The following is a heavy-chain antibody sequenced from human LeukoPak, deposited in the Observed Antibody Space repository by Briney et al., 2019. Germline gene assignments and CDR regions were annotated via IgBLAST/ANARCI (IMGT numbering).Heavy chain of an antibody. J-gene: IGHJ2*01. V-gene: IGHV4-30-4*01. CDR3: ARDVDRSFDL. CDR1: GGSISSGDYY. D-gene: IGHD5-12*01. CDR2: IYYSGST. Sequence: SETLSLSCTVSGGSISSGDYYWSWIRQPPRKGLEWIGYIYYSGSTYYNPSLKSRVTISVDTSKNQFSLKLSSVTAADTAVYYCARDVDRSFDLWGRGTLVTVSS.